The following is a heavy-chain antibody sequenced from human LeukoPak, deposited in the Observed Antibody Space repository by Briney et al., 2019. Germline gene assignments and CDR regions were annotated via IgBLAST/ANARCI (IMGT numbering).Heavy chain of an antibody. CDR2: ISYDGSNK. D-gene: IGHD3-22*01. CDR1: GFTFSSYS. V-gene: IGHV3-30*03. J-gene: IGHJ3*02. Sequence: GGSLRLSCAASGFTFSSYSMNWVRQAPGKGLEWVAVISYDGSNKYYADSVKGRFTISRDNSKNTLYLQMNSLRAEDTAVYYCATYYYDSSGYYYDAFDIWGQGTMVTVSS. CDR3: ATYYYDSSGYYYDAFDI.